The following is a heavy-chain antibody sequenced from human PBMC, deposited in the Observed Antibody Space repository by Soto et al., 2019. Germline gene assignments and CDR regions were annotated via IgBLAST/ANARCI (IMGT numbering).Heavy chain of an antibody. CDR3: ARGQEVGAHFFDS. CDR1: GFTFSGFD. CDR2: IGTAGDT. J-gene: IGHJ4*02. V-gene: IGHV3-13*01. Sequence: GSLRLSCEASGFTFSGFDMHWVRHPTGKGLEWVSTIGTAGDTYYAVSVKGRFTISRDNAKNSLSLQMNSLRAGDTAVYFCARGQEVGAHFFDSWGQGTQVTVSS. D-gene: IGHD2-15*01.